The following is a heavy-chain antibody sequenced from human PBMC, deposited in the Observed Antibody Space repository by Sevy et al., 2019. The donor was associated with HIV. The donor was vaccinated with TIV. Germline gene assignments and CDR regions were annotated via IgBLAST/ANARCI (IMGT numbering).Heavy chain of an antibody. D-gene: IGHD3-9*01. J-gene: IGHJ6*02. V-gene: IGHV3-21*01. CDR2: ISSNSSYI. CDR3: ARAYDILTGIYYYYGMDV. CDR1: GFTFSSYS. Sequence: GGSLRLSCAASGFTFSSYSMNWVRQAPGKGLEWVSSISSNSSYIYYADSVKGRFTISRDNAKNSLYLQMNSLRAEDTAVYYCARAYDILTGIYYYYGMDVWGQGTTVTVSS.